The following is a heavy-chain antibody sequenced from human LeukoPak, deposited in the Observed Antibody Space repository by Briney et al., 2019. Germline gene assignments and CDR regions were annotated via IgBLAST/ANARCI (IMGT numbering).Heavy chain of an antibody. V-gene: IGHV3-30*18. CDR3: AKDLLRGYSYGLDAFDI. CDR1: GFTFSSYG. Sequence: GGSLRLSCAASGFTFSSYGMHWVRQAPGKGLEWVAVISYDGSNKYYADSVKGRFTISRDNSKNTLYLQMNSLRAEDTAVYYCAKDLLRGYSYGLDAFDIWGQGTMVTVSS. J-gene: IGHJ3*02. CDR2: ISYDGSNK. D-gene: IGHD5-18*01.